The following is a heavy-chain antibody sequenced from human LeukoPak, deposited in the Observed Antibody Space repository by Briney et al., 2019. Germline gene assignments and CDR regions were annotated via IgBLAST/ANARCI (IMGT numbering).Heavy chain of an antibody. CDR3: AKVSSSWGFDY. J-gene: IGHJ4*02. CDR2: ISYDGSNK. Sequence: PGGSLRLSCAASGFTFSSYGMHWVRQAPGKGLEWVAVISYDGSNKYYADSVKGRFTISRDNSKNTLYLQMNSLRAEDTAVYHCAKVSSSWGFDYWGQGTLVTVSS. V-gene: IGHV3-30*18. D-gene: IGHD6-13*01. CDR1: GFTFSSYG.